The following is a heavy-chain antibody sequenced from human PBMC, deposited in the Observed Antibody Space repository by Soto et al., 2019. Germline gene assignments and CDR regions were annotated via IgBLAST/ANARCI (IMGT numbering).Heavy chain of an antibody. D-gene: IGHD4-17*01. CDR2: IYPGNSDA. Sequence: GESRKISCQASGYNFATYCIAWVRQMSGRGLEYMGIIYPGNSDARYSPSFQGQVTFSADKSISTAYMNWSSLKASDTAMYYCARYGFYGDYASNYFDPWGQGTLVTLSS. CDR3: ARYGFYGDYASNYFDP. CDR1: GYNFATYC. J-gene: IGHJ5*02. V-gene: IGHV5-51*01.